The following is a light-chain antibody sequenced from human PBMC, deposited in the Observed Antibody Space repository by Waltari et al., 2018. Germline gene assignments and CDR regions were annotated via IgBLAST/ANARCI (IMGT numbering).Light chain of an antibody. J-gene: IGLJ2*01. CDR2: DTN. CDR1: SPNIGAGYD. CDR3: QSYDISLSGDMI. V-gene: IGLV1-40*01. Sequence: QSVLTQPPSVSGAPGLRVTISCTGSSPNIGAGYDVHWYQRLPGTAPKLLIYDTNNRPAGAPDRFSGSKSGTSASLAITGLQAEDEGDYYCQSYDISLSGDMIFGGGTKLTVL.